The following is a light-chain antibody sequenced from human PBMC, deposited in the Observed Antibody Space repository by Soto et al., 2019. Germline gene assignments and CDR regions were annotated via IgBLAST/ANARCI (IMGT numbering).Light chain of an antibody. CDR1: SSNIGNNY. CDR3: GTWDSSLSEEV. CDR2: ENN. V-gene: IGLV1-51*02. J-gene: IGLJ2*01. Sequence: QAVVTQPPSVSAAPGQKVTISCSGSSSNIGNNYVSWYQQLPGTAPKLLIYENNKRPSGIPDRFSGSKSGTSATLGITGLQTGDEADYYCGTWDSSLSEEVFGGGTKVTVL.